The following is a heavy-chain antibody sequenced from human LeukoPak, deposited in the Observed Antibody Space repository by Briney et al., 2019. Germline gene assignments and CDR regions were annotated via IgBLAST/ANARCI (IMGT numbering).Heavy chain of an antibody. J-gene: IGHJ3*01. V-gene: IGHV4-39*01. Sequence: SETLSLTCAVYGGSFSGYYWGWIRQPPGKGLEWIGSIYYSGSTYYNPSLKGRITISVDTSKNQFSLKLSSVTAANTAIYYCASIQYFDWLYAFDLWGQGTMVTVSS. CDR3: ASIQYFDWLYAFDL. CDR2: IYYSGST. CDR1: GGSFSGYY. D-gene: IGHD3-9*01.